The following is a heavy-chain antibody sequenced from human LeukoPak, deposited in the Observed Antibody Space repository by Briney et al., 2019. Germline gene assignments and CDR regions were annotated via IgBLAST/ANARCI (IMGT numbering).Heavy chain of an antibody. CDR2: ISGSGGST. Sequence: PGGSLRLSCAASGFTFSSYAMSWVRQAPGKGLEWVSAISGSGGSTYYADSVKGRFTISRDNSKNTLYLQMNSLRAEDTAVYYCAKGCSGGGSCYEIDYWGQGTLVTVSS. V-gene: IGHV3-23*01. J-gene: IGHJ4*02. D-gene: IGHD2-15*01. CDR1: GFTFSSYA. CDR3: AKGCSGGGSCYEIDY.